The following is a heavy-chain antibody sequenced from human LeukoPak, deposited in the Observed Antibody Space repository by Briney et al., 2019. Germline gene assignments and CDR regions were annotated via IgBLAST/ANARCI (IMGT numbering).Heavy chain of an antibody. V-gene: IGHV4-4*07. CDR2: IYTSGST. Sequence: SETLSLTCTVSGGSISSYYWSWIRQPAGKGLEWIGRIYTSGSTNYNPSLKSRVTMSVDTSKNQFSLKLSSVTAADTAAYYCASYAGFGKYCYFDLWGRGTLVTVSS. D-gene: IGHD3-10*01. CDR1: GGSISSYY. J-gene: IGHJ2*01. CDR3: ASYAGFGKYCYFDL.